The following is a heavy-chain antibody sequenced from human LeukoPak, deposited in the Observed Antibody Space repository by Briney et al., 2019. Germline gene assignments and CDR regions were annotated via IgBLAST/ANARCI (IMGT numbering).Heavy chain of an antibody. J-gene: IGHJ4*02. CDR2: INAGNGNT. CDR1: GYTFTSYA. D-gene: IGHD6-6*01. CDR3: ARARSIAARLGYFDY. Sequence: VASVKVSCKDSGYTFTSYAMHWVRQAPGQRLEWMGWINAGNGNTKYSQEFQGRVTITRDTSASTAYMELSSLRSEDMAVYYCARARSIAARLGYFDYWGQGTLVTVSS. V-gene: IGHV1-3*03.